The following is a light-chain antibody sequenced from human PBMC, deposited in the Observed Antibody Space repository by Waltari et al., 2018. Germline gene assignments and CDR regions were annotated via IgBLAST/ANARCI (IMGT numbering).Light chain of an antibody. CDR3: SLYYGDARWV. CDR1: TGVVTTRYY. Sequence: VLTQEPSVTVSPGGTVTLTCASTTGVVTTRYYPNWFQQKPGQSPTTLIYDTDKSPSLTHARCSGSLRGGKAALTLAKVQPEDEADYYCSLYYGDARWVVGGGTKLTVL. J-gene: IGLJ3*02. V-gene: IGLV7-43*01. CDR2: DTD.